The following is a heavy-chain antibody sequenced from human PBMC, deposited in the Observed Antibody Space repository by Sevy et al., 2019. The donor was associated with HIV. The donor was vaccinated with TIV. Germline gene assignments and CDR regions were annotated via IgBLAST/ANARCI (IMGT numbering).Heavy chain of an antibody. Sequence: GGSLRLSCVTSGFTFNSHGMYWVRQAPGKGLEWVSFIQYDGGNKNYVDSVKGRFTISRDNSKNTLYLQLSSLRTEDTALYYCVKDPLISLGADLFDYWGQGTLVTVSS. CDR2: IQYDGGNK. J-gene: IGHJ4*02. CDR3: VKDPLISLGADLFDY. V-gene: IGHV3-30*02. CDR1: GFTFNSHG. D-gene: IGHD7-27*01.